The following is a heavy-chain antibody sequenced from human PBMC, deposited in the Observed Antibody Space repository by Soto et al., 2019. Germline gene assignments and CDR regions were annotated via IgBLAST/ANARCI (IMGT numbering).Heavy chain of an antibody. CDR3: AADVRHDFWSGHPPTMDV. CDR2: IVVGSGNT. J-gene: IGHJ6*02. Sequence: SVQVSCKASGFTFPRSAVQWVGQARGQRLEWIGWIVVGSGNTNYAQKFQERVTITRDMSTSTAYMELSSLRSEDTAVYYCAADVRHDFWSGHPPTMDVWGQGTTVTVSS. D-gene: IGHD3-3*01. V-gene: IGHV1-58*01. CDR1: GFTFPRSA.